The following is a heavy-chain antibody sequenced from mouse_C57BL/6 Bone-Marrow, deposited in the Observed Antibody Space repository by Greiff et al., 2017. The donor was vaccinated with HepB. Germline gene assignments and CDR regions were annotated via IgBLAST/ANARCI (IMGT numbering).Heavy chain of an antibody. J-gene: IGHJ1*03. V-gene: IGHV1-18*01. D-gene: IGHD2-2*01. Sequence: EVQLQQSGPELVKPGASVKIPCKASGYTFTDYNMDWVKQSHGKSLEWIGDINPNNGGTIYNQKFKGKATLTVDKSSSTAYMELRSLTSEDTAVYYCARGGYADFWYFDVWGTGTTVTVSS. CDR3: ARGGYADFWYFDV. CDR2: INPNNGGT. CDR1: GYTFTDYN.